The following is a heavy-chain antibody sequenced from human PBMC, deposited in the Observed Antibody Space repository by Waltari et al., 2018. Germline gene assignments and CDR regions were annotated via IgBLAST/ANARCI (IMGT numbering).Heavy chain of an antibody. Sequence: QLQLQESGPGLVTPSETLSLTCTVSGGSISSSSYYWGWIRQPPGKGLEWIGSIYYSGSTYYNPSLKSRVTISVDTSKNQFSLKLSSVTAADTAVYYCARRIAARPKGAFDYWGQGTLVTVSS. J-gene: IGHJ4*02. CDR1: GGSISSSSYY. D-gene: IGHD6-6*01. CDR3: ARRIAARPKGAFDY. V-gene: IGHV4-39*01. CDR2: IYYSGST.